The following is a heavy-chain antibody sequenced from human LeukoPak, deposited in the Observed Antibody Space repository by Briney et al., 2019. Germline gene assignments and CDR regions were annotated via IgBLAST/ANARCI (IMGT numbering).Heavy chain of an antibody. CDR1: GFTFSSYG. Sequence: GGSLRLSCAASGFTFSSYGMHWVRQAPGKRLEWVAVIWYDGSNKYYADSVKGRFTISRDNSKNMLYLQMNSLRAEDTAVYYCARDTLAAAGTFHYGMDVWGQGTTVTVSS. CDR2: IWYDGSNK. J-gene: IGHJ6*02. V-gene: IGHV3-33*01. D-gene: IGHD6-13*01. CDR3: ARDTLAAAGTFHYGMDV.